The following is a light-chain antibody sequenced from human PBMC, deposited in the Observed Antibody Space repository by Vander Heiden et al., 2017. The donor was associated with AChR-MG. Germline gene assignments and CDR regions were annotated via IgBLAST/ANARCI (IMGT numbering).Light chain of an antibody. CDR3: QHYNRAPFT. CDR2: GAA. J-gene: IGKJ2*01. CDR1: HDISDE. Sequence: DILMTQSPSPLSASVGDRVSMTCRASHDISDELVWYQQKPGKVPKLLMYGAATLHSGVPSRFSGSGSGTEFTLTITSLQPEDVASYYCQHYNRAPFTFGQGTKLEI. V-gene: IGKV1-27*01.